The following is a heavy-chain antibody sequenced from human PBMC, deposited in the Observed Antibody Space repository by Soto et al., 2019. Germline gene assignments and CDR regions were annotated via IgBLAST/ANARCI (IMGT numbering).Heavy chain of an antibody. V-gene: IGHV3-73*01. D-gene: IGHD2-8*01. CDR3: TRRLPVLGMDV. Sequence: GSLRLSCAASGFTFSGSAMHWVRQASGKGLEWVGRIRSKANSYATAYAASVKGRFTISRDDSKNTAYLQMNSLKTEDTAVYYCTRRLPVLGMDVWGQGTTVTVSS. CDR2: IRSKANSYAT. CDR1: GFTFSGSA. J-gene: IGHJ6*02.